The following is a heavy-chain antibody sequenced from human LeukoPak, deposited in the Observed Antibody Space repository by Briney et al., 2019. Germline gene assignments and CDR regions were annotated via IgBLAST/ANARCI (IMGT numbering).Heavy chain of an antibody. V-gene: IGHV4-38-2*01. CDR3: ARGYIGNSGRYYYYYMDV. D-gene: IGHD1-26*01. Sequence: PSETLSLTCAVSDYSISGGYHWGWIRQPPEKGLEWIGSISRSGSTYYSPSLKGRVTMSVDSSKNEFSLNLSSVTAADTAVYYCARGYIGNSGRYYYYYMDVWGKGTTVTVSS. J-gene: IGHJ6*03. CDR2: ISRSGST. CDR1: DYSISGGYH.